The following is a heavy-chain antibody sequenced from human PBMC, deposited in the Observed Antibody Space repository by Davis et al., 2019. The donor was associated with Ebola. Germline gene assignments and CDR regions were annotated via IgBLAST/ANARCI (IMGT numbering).Heavy chain of an antibody. J-gene: IGHJ6*02. V-gene: IGHV3-7*01. CDR1: GFTFSDYW. CDR2: IKQDGSEK. CDR3: LYGMDV. Sequence: GESLKISCVTSGFTFSDYWMSWVRQAPGKGLEWVANIKQDGSEKYYVDSVKGRFTISRDNAKNSLYLQMNSLRAEDTAVYYCLYGMDVWGQGTTVTVSS.